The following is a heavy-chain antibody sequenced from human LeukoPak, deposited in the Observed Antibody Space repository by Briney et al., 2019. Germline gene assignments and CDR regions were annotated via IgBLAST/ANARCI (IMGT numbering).Heavy chain of an antibody. CDR3: AKPGGIAVAGPPPYYFDY. D-gene: IGHD6-19*01. CDR2: IRYDGSNK. Sequence: GGSLRLSCAASGFTFSSYGMHWVRQAPGKGLEWVAFIRYDGSNKYYADSVKGRFTISRDNSKNTLYLQMNSLRAEDTAVYYCAKPGGIAVAGPPPYYFDYWGQGTLVTVSS. CDR1: GFTFSSYG. V-gene: IGHV3-30*02. J-gene: IGHJ4*02.